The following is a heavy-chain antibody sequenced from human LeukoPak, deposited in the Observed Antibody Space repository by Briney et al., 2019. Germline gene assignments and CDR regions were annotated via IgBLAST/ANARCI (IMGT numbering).Heavy chain of an antibody. V-gene: IGHV3-30-3*01. D-gene: IGHD6-19*01. J-gene: IGHJ4*02. CDR2: ISYDGSNK. CDR3: ARDPRAAGTYLFDY. Sequence: GGSLRLSCAASGFTFSSYAMHWVRQAPGKGLEWVAVISYDGSNKYYADSVKGRFTISRGNSKNTLYLQMNSLRAEDTAVYYCARDPRAAGTYLFDYWGQGTLVTVSS. CDR1: GFTFSSYA.